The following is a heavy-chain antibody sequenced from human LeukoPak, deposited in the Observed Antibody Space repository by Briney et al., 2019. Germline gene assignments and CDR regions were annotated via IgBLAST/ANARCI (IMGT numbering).Heavy chain of an antibody. Sequence: GGSLRLSCAGPGFAFSDSAVQWVRQASGKGLDWVGRISKKTNNYATAYAASVKGRFTISRDDSKSTAFLQMNSLETEDSAVYCCTTRDGTAGDWGRGTLVTVSS. CDR3: TTRDGTAGD. J-gene: IGHJ4*02. D-gene: IGHD6-13*01. V-gene: IGHV3-73*01. CDR2: ISKKTNNYAT. CDR1: GFAFSDSA.